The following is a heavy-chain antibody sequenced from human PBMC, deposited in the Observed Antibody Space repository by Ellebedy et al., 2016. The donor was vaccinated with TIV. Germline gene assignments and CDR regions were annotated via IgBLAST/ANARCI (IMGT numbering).Heavy chain of an antibody. J-gene: IGHJ4*02. CDR3: ARESDSSGWYPGDY. CDR1: GYTFTGYY. Sequence: ASVKVSXXASGYTFTGYYMHWVRQAPGQGLEWMGWINSGGTNYAQKFQGRVTMTRDTSISTAYMELSRLRSDDTAVYYCARESDSSGWYPGDYWGQGTLVTVSS. CDR2: INSGGT. V-gene: IGHV1-2*02. D-gene: IGHD6-19*01.